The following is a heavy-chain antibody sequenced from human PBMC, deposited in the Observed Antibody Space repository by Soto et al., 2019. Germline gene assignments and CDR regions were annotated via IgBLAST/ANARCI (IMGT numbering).Heavy chain of an antibody. CDR2: IWSDGSYE. CDR3: ARGTGSGSFLMDY. CDR1: GFIFSNYA. Sequence: QVQLVESGGGVVQPGRSLRLSCAASGFIFSNYAMHWVRQAPGQGLEWVALIWSDGSYENYAESVKGRFTISRDNSKNTLYVQMNSLRLEDTAVYFCARGTGSGSFLMDYWGQGTLVTVSS. J-gene: IGHJ4*02. D-gene: IGHD3-10*01. V-gene: IGHV3-33*01.